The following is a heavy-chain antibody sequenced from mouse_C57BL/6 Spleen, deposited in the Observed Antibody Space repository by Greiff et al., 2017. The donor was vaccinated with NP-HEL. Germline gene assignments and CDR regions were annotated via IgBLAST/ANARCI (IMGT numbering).Heavy chain of an antibody. CDR1: GYTFTSYW. Sequence: QVQLQQPGAELVKPGASVKLSCKASGYTFTSYWMQWVKQRPGQGLEWIGEIDPSDSYTNYNQKFKGKATLTVDTSSSTAYMQLSSLTSEDSAVYYCARSGDYDNFDYWGQGTTLTVSS. V-gene: IGHV1-50*01. D-gene: IGHD2-4*01. J-gene: IGHJ2*01. CDR2: IDPSDSYT. CDR3: ARSGDYDNFDY.